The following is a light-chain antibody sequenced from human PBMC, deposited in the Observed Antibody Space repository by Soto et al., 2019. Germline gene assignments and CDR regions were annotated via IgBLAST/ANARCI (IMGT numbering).Light chain of an antibody. Sequence: QSVLTQPASLSGSPGQSITISCTGTSSDVGYYNYVSWYQQHPGKAPKVIIYEVSNRPSGVSYRFSGSKSGNTASLTISGVQAEDEADYYCSSYISVSSPVVFGGGTKLTVL. CDR3: SSYISVSSPVV. J-gene: IGLJ2*01. CDR1: SSDVGYYNY. V-gene: IGLV2-14*01. CDR2: EVS.